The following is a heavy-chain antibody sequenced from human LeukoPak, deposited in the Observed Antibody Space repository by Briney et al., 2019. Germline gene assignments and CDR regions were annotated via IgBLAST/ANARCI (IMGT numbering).Heavy chain of an antibody. CDR3: ARHSVGATMAY. V-gene: IGHV4-34*01. D-gene: IGHD1-26*01. CDR1: GGSFSGYY. Sequence: SETLSLTCAVYGGSFSGYYWSWIRQPPGKGLEWIGEINHSGSTNYNPSLKSRVTISVDTSKNQFSLKLSPVTAADTAVYYCARHSVGATMAYWGQGTLVTVSS. CDR2: INHSGST. J-gene: IGHJ4*02.